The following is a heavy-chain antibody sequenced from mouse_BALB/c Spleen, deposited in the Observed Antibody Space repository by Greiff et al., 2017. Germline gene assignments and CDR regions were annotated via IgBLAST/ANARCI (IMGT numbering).Heavy chain of an antibody. CDR3: TREVYYFDY. CDR2: IDPETGGT. J-gene: IGHJ2*01. V-gene: IGHV1-15*01. Sequence: QVQLQQSGAELVRPGASVTLSCKASGYTFTDYEMHWVKQTPVHGLEWIGAIDPETGGTAYNQKFKGKATLTADKSSSTAYMELRSLTSEDSAVYYCTREVYYFDYWGQGTTLTVAS. CDR1: GYTFTDYE.